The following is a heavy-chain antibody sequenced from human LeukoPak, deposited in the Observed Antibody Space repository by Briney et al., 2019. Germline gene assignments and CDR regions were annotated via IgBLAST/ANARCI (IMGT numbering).Heavy chain of an antibody. CDR2: IRSKAYGGTT. J-gene: IGHJ4*02. CDR1: GFTFGDYA. D-gene: IGHD3-9*01. CDR3: TRGGDILFDY. V-gene: IGHV3-49*03. Sequence: PGGSLRLSCTASGFTFGDYAMSWLRQAPGKGLEWVGFIRSKAYGGTTEYAASVKGRFTISRDDSKSIAYLQMNSLKTEDTAVYYCTRGGDILFDYWGQGTLVTVSS.